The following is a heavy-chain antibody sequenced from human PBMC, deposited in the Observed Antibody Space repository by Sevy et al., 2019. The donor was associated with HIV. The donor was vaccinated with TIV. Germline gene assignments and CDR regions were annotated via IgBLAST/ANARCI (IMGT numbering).Heavy chain of an antibody. V-gene: IGHV3-48*01. D-gene: IGHD6-6*01. J-gene: IGHJ6*02. CDR2: ISDSSTTI. CDR1: GFTFSSYS. CDR3: ARGLAALPGYYYGMDV. Sequence: GGSLRLSCAASGFTFSSYSMNWVRQAPGKVLEWVSYISDSSTTIYYADSVKGRFTISRDNAKNSLYLQMNSLRAEDTAVYYCARGLAALPGYYYGMDVWGQGTTVTVSS.